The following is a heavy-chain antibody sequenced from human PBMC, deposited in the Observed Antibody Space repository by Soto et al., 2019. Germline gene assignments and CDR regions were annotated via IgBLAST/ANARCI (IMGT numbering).Heavy chain of an antibody. V-gene: IGHV3-21*01. J-gene: IGHJ6*02. D-gene: IGHD2-2*02. CDR2: ISSRSDI. CDR3: AREYTAWPLAYGLDV. Sequence: GGSLRLSCVGSGFTFSTYSINWVRQAPGKGLEWVSSISSRSDIYYADSVKGRFTISRDNAKNSVSLQMNSLRAKDTAVYYCAREYTAWPLAYGLDVWGQGTTVTVSS. CDR1: GFTFSTYS.